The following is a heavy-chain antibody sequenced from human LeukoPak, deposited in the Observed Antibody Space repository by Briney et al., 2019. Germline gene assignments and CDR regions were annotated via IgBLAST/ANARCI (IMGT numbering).Heavy chain of an antibody. CDR1: GGSISTSGYY. V-gene: IGHV4-39*01. CDR2: IYYSGRT. J-gene: IGHJ4*02. CDR3: ARFDDLLTGSIDY. Sequence: SETLSLTCTVSGGSISTSGYYWGWIRQTPGKGLEWIGSIYYSGRTYYNPSLKSRVTISVDTSNNQFSLRLSSVTAADTAVYYCARFDDLLTGSIDYWGQGSLVTVSS. D-gene: IGHD3-9*01.